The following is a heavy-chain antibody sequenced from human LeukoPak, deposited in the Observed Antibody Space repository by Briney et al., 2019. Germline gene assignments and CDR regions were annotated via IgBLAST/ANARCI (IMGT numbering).Heavy chain of an antibody. D-gene: IGHD3-10*01. J-gene: IGHJ4*02. CDR1: GGSISDNDYS. V-gene: IGHV4-39*01. CDR2: IHYSGTT. Sequence: PSETLSLTCNVSGGSISDNDYSWDWIRQPPGKGLEWMGCIHYSGTTYSNPFLKSRISISVDTSKSQFSLKLRSVTAADTAVYYCARRYYFVSGSYYPFDFWGQGTLVTVSS. CDR3: ARRYYFVSGSYYPFDF.